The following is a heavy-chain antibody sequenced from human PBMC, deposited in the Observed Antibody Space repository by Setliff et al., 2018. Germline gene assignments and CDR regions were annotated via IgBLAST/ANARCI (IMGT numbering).Heavy chain of an antibody. Sequence: SETLSLTCTVSGDYSSGHHWSWIRQPPGKGLEWIGYISRSGNTKYNPSLKSRVAISIDTSKKQFSLEVSSATAADTAVYYCARLKYYDSGTYWGSWDYYSSMDVWGKGTTVTVSS. J-gene: IGHJ6*04. CDR3: ARLKYYDSGTYWGSWDYYSSMDV. V-gene: IGHV4-59*11. D-gene: IGHD3-22*01. CDR2: ISRSGNT. CDR1: GDYSSGHH.